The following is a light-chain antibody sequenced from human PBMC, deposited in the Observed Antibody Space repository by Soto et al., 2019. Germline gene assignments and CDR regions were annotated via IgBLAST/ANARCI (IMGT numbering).Light chain of an antibody. CDR2: DAS. CDR1: QSISSS. Sequence: EIVLIQSPVTLSLSPGERATLSCRASQSISSSLAWYQQNPGQAPRLLIFDASNRATCSPVRFSCSGSGTDVTLTISILDPDYFTVYSCQQQSDSPITFVRGTMFEI. CDR3: QQQSDSPIT. V-gene: IGKV3-11*01. J-gene: IGKJ4*01.